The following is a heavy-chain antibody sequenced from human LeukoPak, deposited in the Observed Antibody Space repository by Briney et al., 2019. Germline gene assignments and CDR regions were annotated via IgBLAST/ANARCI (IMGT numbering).Heavy chain of an antibody. D-gene: IGHD3-22*01. V-gene: IGHV3-23*01. CDR3: VCYDNAAEYFHY. J-gene: IGHJ1*01. CDR2: ISTSGGST. Sequence: QAGGSLRLSCAASGVTFSSYAMSWVRQAPGKGLEWVSSISTSGGSTSYADSVKGRFTISSDNSKNTLYLQMNSLRAEDTALYYCVCYDNAAEYFHYWGQGTLVTVSS. CDR1: GVTFSSYA.